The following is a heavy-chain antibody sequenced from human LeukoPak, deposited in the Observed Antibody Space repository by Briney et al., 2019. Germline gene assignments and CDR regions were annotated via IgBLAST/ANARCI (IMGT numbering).Heavy chain of an antibody. Sequence: GASVKVSCKVSGYTLTELSIHWVRQAPGKGLEWMGGFDPEDGETIYAQKFQGRVTMTEDTSTDTAYMELSSLRSEDTAVYYCATVGNYYDSSGYYVYWGQGTLVTVSS. D-gene: IGHD3-22*01. CDR3: ATVGNYYDSSGYYVY. CDR2: FDPEDGET. V-gene: IGHV1-24*01. CDR1: GYTLTELS. J-gene: IGHJ4*02.